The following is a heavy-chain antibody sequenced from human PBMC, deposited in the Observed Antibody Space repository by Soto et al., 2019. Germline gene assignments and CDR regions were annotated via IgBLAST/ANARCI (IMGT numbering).Heavy chain of an antibody. CDR1: GFTFSNAW. Sequence: GGSLRLSCAASGFTFSNAWMSWVRQAPGKGLEWVGRIKSKTDGGTTDYAAPVKGRFTISRDDSKNTLYLQMNSLKTEDTAGYYCTAESSGWYEGAYWGQGTLVTVSS. CDR3: TAESSGWYEGAY. V-gene: IGHV3-15*01. CDR2: IKSKTDGGTT. J-gene: IGHJ4*02. D-gene: IGHD6-19*01.